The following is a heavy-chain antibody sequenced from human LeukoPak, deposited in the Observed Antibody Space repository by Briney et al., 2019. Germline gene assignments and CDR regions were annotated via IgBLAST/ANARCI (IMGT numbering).Heavy chain of an antibody. CDR1: GFTFSSYW. J-gene: IGHJ4*02. D-gene: IGHD1-7*01. CDR3: ATARNFRFEY. V-gene: IGHV3-74*01. Sequence: GGSLRLSCAASGFTFSSYWMHWVRQAPGKGLVWVSRMNGEGTTIDYADSVKGRFTVSRDYAKNALFLQMNNLRTEDTALYFCATARNFRFEYWGQGSLVIVSA. CDR2: MNGEGTTI.